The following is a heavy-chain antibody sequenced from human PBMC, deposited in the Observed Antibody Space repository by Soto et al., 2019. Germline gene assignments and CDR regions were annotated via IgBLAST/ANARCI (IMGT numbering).Heavy chain of an antibody. CDR2: IYNSDST. CDR1: GFTVSTRR. V-gene: IGHV3-66*01. J-gene: IGHJ4*02. Sequence: EVQRVESGGGLVQPGRSLRLSCAASGFTVSTRRMSWVRQTPGEGLEWISVIYNSDSTYYADSVKGRFTVSRDNSKNTLVLQMNRLRAEDTDIEYCAKSPTVGASEPDYWDQGNLVTVPS. CDR3: AKSPTVGASEPDY. D-gene: IGHD1-26*01.